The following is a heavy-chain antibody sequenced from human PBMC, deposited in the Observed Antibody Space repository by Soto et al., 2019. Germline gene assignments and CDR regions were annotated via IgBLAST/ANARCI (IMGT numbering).Heavy chain of an antibody. V-gene: IGHV4-30-4*08. D-gene: IGHD2-2*01. Sequence: QVQLQESGPGLVKPSETLSLTCTVSGASISSGDYYWSWIRQSPGKGLQWNGYIFHSGETYYTPSLESRLSISIDASKNQFSLNLNSVTAAATAVYFGAGSRYVLGAFDVWGPGTVVTVSS. CDR3: AGSRYVLGAFDV. CDR1: GASISSGDYY. CDR2: IFHSGET. J-gene: IGHJ3*01.